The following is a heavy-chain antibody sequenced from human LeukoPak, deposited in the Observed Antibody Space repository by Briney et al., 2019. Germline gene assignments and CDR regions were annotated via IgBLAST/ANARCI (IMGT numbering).Heavy chain of an antibody. CDR1: GGSISSSSYY. V-gene: IGHV4-39*01. J-gene: IGHJ4*02. Sequence: SETLSLTCTVSGGSISSSSYYWGWIRQPPGKGLEWIGSIYYSGSTYYNPSIKSRVTISVDTSKNQFSLKLSSVTAADTAVYYCARRRFYYGSGSYYNVFDYWGQGTLVTVSS. D-gene: IGHD3-10*01. CDR3: ARRRFYYGSGSYYNVFDY. CDR2: IYYSGST.